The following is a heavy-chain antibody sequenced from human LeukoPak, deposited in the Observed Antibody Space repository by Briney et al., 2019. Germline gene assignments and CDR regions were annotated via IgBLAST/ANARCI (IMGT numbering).Heavy chain of an antibody. CDR1: GDSISSYY. Sequence: TSQTLSLTCTVSGDSISSYYWSWVRQPPGKGLEWIGYIYYSGTTNYNPSLKSRVTISVETSKNQFSLKMTSVTAADTAVYYCASGGSYLGYWGRGTQVTVSS. D-gene: IGHD3-16*01. CDR2: IYYSGTT. V-gene: IGHV4-59*12. CDR3: ASGGSYLGY. J-gene: IGHJ4*02.